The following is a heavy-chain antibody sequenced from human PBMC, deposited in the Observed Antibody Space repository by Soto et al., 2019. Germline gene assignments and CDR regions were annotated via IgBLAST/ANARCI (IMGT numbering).Heavy chain of an antibody. J-gene: IGHJ6*02. D-gene: IGHD4-17*01. V-gene: IGHV1-69*13. CDR3: ASSSKVPSPGKTFSAHGAYAHGANYYYYVLAV. CDR2: IMPIFGTA. Sequence: GASVKVSCKASGGTFSSYAISWFRQAPGQGLEWMGGIMPIFGTANDAQKFQGRVTITADASTSTAYMELSSLRSEDTAVYYCASSSKVPSPGKTFSAHGAYAHGANYYYYVLAVCGQGSTVIVS. CDR1: GGTFSSYA.